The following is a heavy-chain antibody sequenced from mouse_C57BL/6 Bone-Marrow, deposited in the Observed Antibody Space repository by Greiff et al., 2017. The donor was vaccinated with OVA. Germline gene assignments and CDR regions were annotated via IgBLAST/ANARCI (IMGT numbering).Heavy chain of an antibody. Sequence: EVQLQQSGPELVKPGASVKISCKASGYSFTGYYMNWVKQSPEKSLEWIGEINPSTGVTTYNQKFKAKATLTVDKSSSTAYMQLKSLTSEDSAVYYCARALYYDYRWYWYFDVWGTGTTVTVSS. J-gene: IGHJ1*03. CDR1: GYSFTGYY. CDR3: ARALYYDYRWYWYFDV. CDR2: INPSTGVT. D-gene: IGHD2-4*01. V-gene: IGHV1-42*01.